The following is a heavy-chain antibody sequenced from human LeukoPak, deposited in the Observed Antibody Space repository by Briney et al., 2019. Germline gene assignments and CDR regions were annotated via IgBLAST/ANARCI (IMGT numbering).Heavy chain of an antibody. CDR3: ARWRWVLLWFDP. D-gene: IGHD2-15*01. J-gene: IGHJ5*02. CDR1: GYTFTSYG. Sequence: ASVKVSCKASGYTFTSYGISWVRQAPGQGLEWMGWISAYNGNTNYAQKFQGRVTVTTDTSTSTAYMELRSLRSDDTAVYYCARWRWVLLWFDPWGQGTLVTVSS. V-gene: IGHV1-18*01. CDR2: ISAYNGNT.